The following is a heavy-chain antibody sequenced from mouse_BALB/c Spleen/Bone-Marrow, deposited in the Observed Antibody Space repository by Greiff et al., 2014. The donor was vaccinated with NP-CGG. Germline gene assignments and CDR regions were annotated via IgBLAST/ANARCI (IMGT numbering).Heavy chain of an antibody. D-gene: IGHD3-1*01. Sequence: VQLKQSGTVLARPGASVKMSCKASGYTFTSYWMHWVKQRPGQGLEWTGTIYPGNSDTTYNQKFKGKAKLTAVTSTSTAYMELSSLTNEDSAVYYCTTLARNYFDYWGQGTTLTVSS. CDR2: IYPGNSDT. CDR1: GYTFTSYW. J-gene: IGHJ2*01. V-gene: IGHV1-5*01. CDR3: TTLARNYFDY.